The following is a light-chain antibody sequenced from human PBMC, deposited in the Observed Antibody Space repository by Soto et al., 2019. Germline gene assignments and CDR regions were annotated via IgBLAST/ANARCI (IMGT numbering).Light chain of an antibody. Sequence: QAVPTQPASVSGSPGQSITISCTGTSSDVGGYNFVSWYQQHPGKAPKLVIYEVSYRPSGVSNRFSGSKTGNTASLTISGLQAEDEADYYCSSYTSSSSRVFGPGTKLTVL. CDR2: EVS. CDR1: SSDVGGYNF. J-gene: IGLJ1*01. CDR3: SSYTSSSSRV. V-gene: IGLV2-14*01.